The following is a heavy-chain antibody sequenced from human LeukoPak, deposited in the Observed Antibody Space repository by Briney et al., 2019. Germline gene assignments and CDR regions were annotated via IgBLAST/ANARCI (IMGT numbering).Heavy chain of an antibody. J-gene: IGHJ4*02. CDR2: IWYGGSNK. D-gene: IGHD5-18*01. CDR1: GFTFNSYG. CDR3: AKGDTAMVSYYFDY. Sequence: GRSLRLSCAASGFTFNSYGMHWVRQAPGKGLEWEEVIWYGGSNKYYADYVKGRFTISRDNSKNPLYLQMNSRRAERTAVYYSAKGDTAMVSYYFDYWGQGTLVTVSS. V-gene: IGHV3-33*06.